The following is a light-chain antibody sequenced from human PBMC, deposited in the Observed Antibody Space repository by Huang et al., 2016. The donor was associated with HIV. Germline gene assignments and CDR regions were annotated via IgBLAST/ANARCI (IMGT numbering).Light chain of an antibody. CDR3: QQYYTTPRDT. V-gene: IGKV1-NL1*01. CDR2: GAS. J-gene: IGKJ5*01. Sequence: DIQMTQSPSSLSASVGDRVTITCRASQDIRSSLAWYQQKPGKAPKLLLFGASRLEIGVPSRFSGSGSGTDYTLTISSLQPEDFATYYCQQYYTTPRDTFGQGTRLAIK. CDR1: QDIRSS.